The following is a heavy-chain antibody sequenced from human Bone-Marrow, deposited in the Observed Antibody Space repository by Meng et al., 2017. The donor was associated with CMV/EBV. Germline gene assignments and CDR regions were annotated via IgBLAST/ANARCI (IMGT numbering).Heavy chain of an antibody. J-gene: IGHJ6*02. V-gene: IGHV3-30*02. CDR3: ARGRLLSGSYVQGYYYYGMDV. D-gene: IGHD3-10*01. Sequence: GESLKISCAASGFTFSSYGMHWVRQAPGKGLEWVAFIRYDGSDKYYANSVKGRFTISRDTSENTLYLQMNSLRAEDTAVYYCARGRLLSGSYVQGYYYYGMDVWGQGTTVTVSS. CDR1: GFTFSSYG. CDR2: IRYDGSDK.